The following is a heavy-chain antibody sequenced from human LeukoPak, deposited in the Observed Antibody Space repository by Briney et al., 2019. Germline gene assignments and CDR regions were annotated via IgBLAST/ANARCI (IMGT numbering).Heavy chain of an antibody. V-gene: IGHV3-30-3*01. CDR3: ASAISVGYYYYYGMDV. D-gene: IGHD3-9*01. CDR1: GFTFSSYA. J-gene: IGHJ6*02. Sequence: GSLRLSCAASGFTFSSYAMHWVRQAPGKGLEWVAVISYDGSNKYYADSVKGRFTISRDNSKNTLYPQMNSLRAEDTAVYYCASAISVGYYYYYGMDVWGQGTTVTVSS. CDR2: ISYDGSNK.